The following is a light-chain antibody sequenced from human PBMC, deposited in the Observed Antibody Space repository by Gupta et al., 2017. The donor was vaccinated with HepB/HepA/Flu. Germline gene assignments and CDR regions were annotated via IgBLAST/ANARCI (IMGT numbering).Light chain of an antibody. CDR1: SSDVGSYNL. V-gene: IGLV2-23*02. CDR3: CSYAGSVV. CDR2: EVS. J-gene: IGLJ2*01. Sequence: QSALTPHASVSGSPGQSVPISCTGTSSDVGSYNLVSWYQQHPGKAPKLMIYEVSKRPSGVSNRFSGSKSGNTASLTISGLQAEDEADYYCCSYAGSVVFGGGTKLTVL.